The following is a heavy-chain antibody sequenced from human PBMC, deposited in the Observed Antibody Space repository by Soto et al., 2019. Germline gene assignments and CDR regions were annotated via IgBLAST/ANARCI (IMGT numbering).Heavy chain of an antibody. V-gene: IGHV4-59*01. CDR3: ARGCRSAYYYYLAV. J-gene: IGHJ6*03. CDR2: IYYSGST. CDR1: GGSISSYY. D-gene: IGHD2-8*01. Sequence: SXTLSLTCTVSGGSISSYYWSWIRQPPGKGLQVMGYIYYSGSTNYNPALKSGVTMSVDTCKNQFSLKLSSVTAADTAVYYCARGCRSAYYYYLAVWGKETTLTVSS.